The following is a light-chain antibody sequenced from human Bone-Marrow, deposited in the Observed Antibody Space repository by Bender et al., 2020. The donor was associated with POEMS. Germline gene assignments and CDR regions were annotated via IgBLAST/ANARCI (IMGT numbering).Light chain of an antibody. J-gene: IGLJ3*02. CDR2: EVS. CDR1: SSDVGGHKY. V-gene: IGLV2-14*03. CDR3: TSYSSLSTLV. Sequence: QSALTQPASVSGSPGQSIAISCTGTSSDVGGHKYVSWYQQHPGKAPTLIIYEVSDRPSGVSNRFSGSKSGNTASLTISGLQAEDEADYYCTSYSSLSTLVFGGGTKLTVL.